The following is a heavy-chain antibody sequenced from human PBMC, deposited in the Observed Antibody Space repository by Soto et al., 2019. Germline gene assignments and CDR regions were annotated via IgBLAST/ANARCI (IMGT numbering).Heavy chain of an antibody. V-gene: IGHV3-11*01. D-gene: IGHD1-26*01. Sequence: PGGSLRLSCAASGFTFSDYYMSWIRQAPGKGLEWVSYISSSGSTIYYADSVKGRFTISRDNAKNSLYLQMNSLRAEDTAVYYCASGVGRYYYYYMDVRGKGTTVTVSS. CDR1: GFTFSDYY. CDR2: ISSSGSTI. CDR3: ASGVGRYYYYYMDV. J-gene: IGHJ6*03.